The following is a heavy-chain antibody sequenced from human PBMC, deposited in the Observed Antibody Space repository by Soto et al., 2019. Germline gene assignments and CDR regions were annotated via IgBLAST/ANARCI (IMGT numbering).Heavy chain of an antibody. CDR1: GISFSSYA. CDR3: ARVGSSWHYYSYGVGV. V-gene: IGHV3-30-3*01. D-gene: IGHD6-13*01. Sequence: QVQLVESGGGVVQPGRSLRLSCAASGISFSSYAMHWVRQAPGKGLEWVAVISYDGSNKYYPDSVKGRFTISRDNSKNTLYLQVKSLRADDTAVYSCARVGSSWHYYSYGVGVWGQGATATVSS. CDR2: ISYDGSNK. J-gene: IGHJ6*02.